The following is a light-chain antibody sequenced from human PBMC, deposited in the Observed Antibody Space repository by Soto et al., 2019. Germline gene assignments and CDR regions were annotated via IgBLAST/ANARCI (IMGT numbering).Light chain of an antibody. CDR2: RSS. V-gene: IGKV1-5*03. J-gene: IGKJ1*01. CDR1: QDLDNW. CDR3: QQYSSYWT. Sequence: ILMSQSPSSLSASVGDRVTITCRASQDLDNWLAWYQQKPGKAPQLLIYRSSTLKTGVPSRFSGFGSGTEYPLTINGLQPDDFATYYCQQYSSYWTFGQGTKVEI.